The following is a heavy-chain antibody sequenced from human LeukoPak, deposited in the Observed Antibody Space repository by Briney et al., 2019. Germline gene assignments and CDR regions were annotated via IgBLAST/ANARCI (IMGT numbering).Heavy chain of an antibody. D-gene: IGHD6-6*01. CDR1: GFTFSTYW. CDR2: IKSDGSST. CDR3: ARDGMYGSSSYYYYMDV. Sequence: GGSLRLSCAASGFTFSTYWMHWVRQAPGKGLVWGSRIKSDGSSTNYADSVKGRFTISRDNAKNTLYLQMNSLRAEDTAVYYCARDGMYGSSSYYYYMDVWGKGTTVTVSS. V-gene: IGHV3-74*01. J-gene: IGHJ6*03.